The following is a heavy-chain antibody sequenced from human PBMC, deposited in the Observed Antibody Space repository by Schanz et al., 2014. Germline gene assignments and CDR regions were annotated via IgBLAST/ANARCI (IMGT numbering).Heavy chain of an antibody. J-gene: IGHJ4*02. CDR1: GFSFSIFA. V-gene: IGHV3-23*01. D-gene: IGHD5-18*01. CDR2: ISGSGGDA. CDR3: AKYGGGYSYGFGEY. Sequence: EVTLLESGGHLVQPGGSLRLSCAASGFSFSIFAMTWVPQAPGQGLEWVSTISGSGGDAYPADSVKGRFTISRDNSNSTLYLQMKSLRAKDTAVYYCAKYGGGYSYGFGEYWGQGILVTVSS.